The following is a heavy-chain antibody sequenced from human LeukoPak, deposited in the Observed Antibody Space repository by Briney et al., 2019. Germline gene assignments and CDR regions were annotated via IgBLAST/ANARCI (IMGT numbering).Heavy chain of an antibody. CDR2: IKPDGSET. V-gene: IGHV3-7*01. J-gene: IGHJ4*02. CDR3: ARDGGELWPLDE. Sequence: GGSLRLSCVASGFPFKGYWMTWVRQSPGKGLDWVANIKPDGSETNYLDSVKGRFTISRDNARDSLFLEMNNLRVDDTAVCYCARDGGELWPLDEWGQGILVTVSS. CDR1: GFPFKGYW. D-gene: IGHD3-10*01.